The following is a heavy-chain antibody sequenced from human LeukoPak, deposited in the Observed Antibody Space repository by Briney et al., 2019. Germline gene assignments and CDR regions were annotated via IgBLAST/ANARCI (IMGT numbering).Heavy chain of an antibody. V-gene: IGHV4-61*02. J-gene: IGHJ3*02. Sequence: SETLSLTRTVSGGSLSSGSYYWRWIRQPAGKGVEWIGRLYTSGSTNYNPPLKSRVTISVDTSKNQFSLKLSSVTAADTAVYYCARVRANGWLLDAASDIWGQGTMVTVSS. D-gene: IGHD6-19*01. CDR1: GGSLSSGSYY. CDR3: ARVRANGWLLDAASDI. CDR2: LYTSGST.